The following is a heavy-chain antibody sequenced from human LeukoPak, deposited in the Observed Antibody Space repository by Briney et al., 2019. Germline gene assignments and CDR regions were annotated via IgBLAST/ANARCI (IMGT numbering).Heavy chain of an antibody. J-gene: IGHJ4*02. CDR3: ATIRTREGYFDY. CDR1: GFTISSNY. CDR2: IYSGGST. Sequence: GGSLRLSCAASGFTISSNYMSWVRQTPGKGLEWVSVIYSGGSTYYADSVQGRFTISRDNSKNTLYLQMNSLRAEDTAVYYCATIRTREGYFDYWGQGTLVTVSS. V-gene: IGHV3-66*01. D-gene: IGHD1-7*01.